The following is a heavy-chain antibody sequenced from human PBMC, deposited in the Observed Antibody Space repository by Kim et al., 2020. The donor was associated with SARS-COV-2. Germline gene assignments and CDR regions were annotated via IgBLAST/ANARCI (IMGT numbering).Heavy chain of an antibody. CDR1: GFTFSSYS. CDR3: ARDGQYYYDSSLYGMDV. D-gene: IGHD3-22*01. J-gene: IGHJ6*02. Sequence: GGSLRLSCAASGFTFSSYSMNWVRQAPGKGLEWVSSISSSSSYIYYADSVKGRFTISRDNAKNSLYLQMNSLRAADTAGYYCARDGQYYYDSSLYGMDVWGQGTTVTVSS. V-gene: IGHV3-21*01. CDR2: ISSSSSYI.